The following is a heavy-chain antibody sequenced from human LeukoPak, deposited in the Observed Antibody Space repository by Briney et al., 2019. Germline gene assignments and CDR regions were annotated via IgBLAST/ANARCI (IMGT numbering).Heavy chain of an antibody. CDR2: IYYSGST. V-gene: IGHV4-59*01. CDR1: GGSISSYY. CDR3: ARDTAVFEGFDP. Sequence: SETLSLTCTVSGGSISSYYWSWIRQPPGKGLEWIGYIYYSGSTNYNPSLKSRVTISVDTSKNQLSLKLSSVTAADTAVYYCARDTAVFEGFDPWGQGTLVTVSS. J-gene: IGHJ5*02. D-gene: IGHD4-23*01.